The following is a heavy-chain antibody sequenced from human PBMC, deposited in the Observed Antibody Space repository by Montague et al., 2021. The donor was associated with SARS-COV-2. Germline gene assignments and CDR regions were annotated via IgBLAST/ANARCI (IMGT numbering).Heavy chain of an antibody. Sequence: SETLSLTCAVHGGSFSTYSWNWIRQPPGKGLEWIGEIHHGGSTNYNPSLKSRVTISADTSKDQFSPKLTSVAAADTAVYYCARLGDGVVPSPILGVGPYYSYYMDVWGKGTTVTVSS. J-gene: IGHJ6*03. D-gene: IGHD3-10*01. CDR3: ARLGDGVVPSPILGVGPYYSYYMDV. CDR1: GGSFSTYS. CDR2: IHHGGST. V-gene: IGHV4-34*01.